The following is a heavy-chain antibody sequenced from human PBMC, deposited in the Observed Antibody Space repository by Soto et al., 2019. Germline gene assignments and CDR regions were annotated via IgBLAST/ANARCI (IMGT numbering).Heavy chain of an antibody. CDR2: IWYDGSNK. V-gene: IGHV3-33*01. CDR1: GFTFSSYD. CDR3: ARSFRQWLFDS. J-gene: IGHJ4*02. D-gene: IGHD6-19*01. Sequence: GGSLRLSCAASGFTFSSYDMHWVRQAPGKGLEWVGIIWYDGSNKYYSDSVKGRFTTSRDNCKNTLYLEVNSLRPDDTAVYYCARSFRQWLFDSWGQGALVTVSS.